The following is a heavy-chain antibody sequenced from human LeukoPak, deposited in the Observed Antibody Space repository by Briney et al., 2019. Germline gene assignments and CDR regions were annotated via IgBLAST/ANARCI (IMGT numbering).Heavy chain of an antibody. J-gene: IGHJ6*02. D-gene: IGHD1-26*01. CDR2: IKKDGSET. CDR3: ARKMNIVGAQGWGYGLDV. V-gene: IGHV3-7*05. Sequence: QSGGSLRLSCTASGFSISSYWMNWVRQAPGKGLEWVANIKKDGSETKYVDSVKGRFTISRDNAKRSLYLQMNSLRAEDTAVYYCARKMNIVGAQGWGYGLDVWGHGTTVTVSS. CDR1: GFSISSYW.